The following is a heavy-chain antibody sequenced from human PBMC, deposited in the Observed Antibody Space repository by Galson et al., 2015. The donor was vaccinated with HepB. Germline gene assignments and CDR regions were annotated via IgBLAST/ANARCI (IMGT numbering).Heavy chain of an antibody. CDR3: ARGILYSSSSHNTRTFDY. Sequence: ETLSLTCTVSGGSISSYYWSWIRQPPGKGLEWIGYIYYSGSTNYNPSLKSRVTISVDTSKNQFSLKLSSVTAADTAVYYCARGILYSSSSHNTRTFDYWGQGTLVTVSS. D-gene: IGHD6-6*01. CDR2: IYYSGST. CDR1: GGSISSYY. J-gene: IGHJ4*02. V-gene: IGHV4-59*01.